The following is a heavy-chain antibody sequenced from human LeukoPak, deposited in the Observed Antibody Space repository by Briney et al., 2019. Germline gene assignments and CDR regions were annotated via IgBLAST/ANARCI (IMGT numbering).Heavy chain of an antibody. D-gene: IGHD3-10*01. Sequence: GGSLRLSCAASGFTFTTYSMNWVRQAPGKGLEWVSSISTSSSSIYYADSVKGRFTISRDNAKNSLYLQMNSLRAEDTAVYHCARVSLYYGSGTYYPPDYWGQGTLVTVSS. CDR2: ISTSSSSI. J-gene: IGHJ4*02. CDR1: GFTFTTYS. V-gene: IGHV3-21*01. CDR3: ARVSLYYGSGTYYPPDY.